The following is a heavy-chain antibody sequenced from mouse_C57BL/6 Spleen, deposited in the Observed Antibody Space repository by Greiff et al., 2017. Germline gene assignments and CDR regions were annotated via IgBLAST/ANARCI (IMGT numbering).Heavy chain of an antibody. D-gene: IGHD1-1*02. CDR3: ARPSYGGYFDY. J-gene: IGHJ2*01. CDR2: ISSGSSTI. Sequence: EVMLVESGGGLVKPGGSLKLSCAASGFTFSDYGMHWVRQAPEKGLEWVAYISSGSSTIYYADTVKGRFTISRDNAKNTLFLQLTSLRSEDTAMYYCARPSYGGYFDYWGQGTTLTVAS. V-gene: IGHV5-17*01. CDR1: GFTFSDYG.